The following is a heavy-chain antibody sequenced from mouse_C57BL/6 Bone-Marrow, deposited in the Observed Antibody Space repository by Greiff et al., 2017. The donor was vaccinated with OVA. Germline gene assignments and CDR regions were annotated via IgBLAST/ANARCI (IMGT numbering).Heavy chain of an antibody. CDR2: INPNNGGT. J-gene: IGHJ1*03. V-gene: IGHV1-26*01. CDR3: ARRGANWDPYWYFDV. D-gene: IGHD4-1*01. CDR1: GYTFTDYY. Sequence: EVQLQQSGPELVKPGASVKISCKASGYTFTDYYMNWVKQSHGKSLEWIGDINPNNGGTSYNQKFKGKATLTVDKSSSTAYMELRSLTSEDSAVYYCARRGANWDPYWYFDVWGTETTFTVAS.